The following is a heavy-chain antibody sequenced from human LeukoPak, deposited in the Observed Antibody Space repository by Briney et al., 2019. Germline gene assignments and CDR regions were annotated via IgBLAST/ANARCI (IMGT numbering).Heavy chain of an antibody. Sequence: ASVKVSCKASGYTFTSYGISWVRQAPGQGLEWMGWINPNSGGTNYAQKFQGRVTMTRDTSISTAYMELSRLRSDDTAVYYCASIAVAGTADYWGQGTLVTVSS. V-gene: IGHV1-2*02. J-gene: IGHJ4*02. D-gene: IGHD6-19*01. CDR3: ASIAVAGTADY. CDR2: INPNSGGT. CDR1: GYTFTSYG.